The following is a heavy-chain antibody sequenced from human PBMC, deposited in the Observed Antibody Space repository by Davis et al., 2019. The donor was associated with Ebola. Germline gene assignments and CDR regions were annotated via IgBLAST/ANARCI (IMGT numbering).Heavy chain of an antibody. V-gene: IGHV4-59*08. J-gene: IGHJ4*02. CDR2: IYYSGST. CDR3: ARLPYCSSTSCSPYFDY. D-gene: IGHD2-2*01. Sequence: PSETLSLTCTVSGGSISSYYWSWIRQPPGKGLEWIGYIYYSGSTNYNPSLKSRVTISVDTSKNQFSLKLSSVTAADTAVYYCARLPYCSSTSCSPYFDYWGQGTLVTVSS. CDR1: GGSISSYY.